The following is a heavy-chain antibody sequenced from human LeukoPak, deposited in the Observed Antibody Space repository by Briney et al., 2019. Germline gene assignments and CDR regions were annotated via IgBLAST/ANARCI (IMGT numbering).Heavy chain of an antibody. V-gene: IGHV1-69*04. J-gene: IGHJ4*02. Sequence: ASVKVSCKASGGTSNSHAISWLRQAPGQGLEWMGRIISNLGTTNRAQKFQDRVTLTADKSTNTAYMELTSLTSDDTAIYYCATTNDGGGYQWGDFFDYWGQGTLVTVSS. CDR2: IISNLGTT. D-gene: IGHD3-22*01. CDR3: ATTNDGGGYQWGDFFDY. CDR1: GGTSNSHA.